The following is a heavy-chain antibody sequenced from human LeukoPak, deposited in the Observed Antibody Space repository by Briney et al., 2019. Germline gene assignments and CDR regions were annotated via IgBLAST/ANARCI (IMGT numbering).Heavy chain of an antibody. V-gene: IGHV4-30-4*01. CDR2: IYYSGST. CDR3: ARVEGSGSNWFDP. CDR1: GGSISSGDYY. Sequence: SETLSLTCTVSGGSISSGDYYWSWIRQPPGKGLEWIGYIYYSGSTYYNPSLKSRVTISVDTSKNQFSLKLSSVTAADTAVYYCARVEGSGSNWFDPWGQGTLVTVSS. J-gene: IGHJ5*02. D-gene: IGHD3-10*01.